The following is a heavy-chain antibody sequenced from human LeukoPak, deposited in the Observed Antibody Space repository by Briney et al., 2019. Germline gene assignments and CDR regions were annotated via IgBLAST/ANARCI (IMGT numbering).Heavy chain of an antibody. V-gene: IGHV1-69*05. D-gene: IGHD1-26*01. CDR3: ATGSRWWEPYYFDY. CDR1: GGTFSSYA. Sequence: EASVKVSCKASGGTFSSYAISWVRQAPGQGLEWMGGIIPIFGTANYAQKFQGRVTITTDESTSTAYMELSSLRSEDTAVYYCATGSRWWEPYYFDYWGQGTLVTVSS. J-gene: IGHJ4*02. CDR2: IIPIFGTA.